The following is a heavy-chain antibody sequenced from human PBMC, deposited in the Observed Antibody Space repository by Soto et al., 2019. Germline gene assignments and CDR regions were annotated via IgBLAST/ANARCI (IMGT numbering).Heavy chain of an antibody. J-gene: IGHJ3*02. D-gene: IGHD2-2*02. Sequence: QVQLVHSGAEVKKPGSSVKVSCKASGGTFSSYTISWVRQAPGQGLEWMGRIIPILGIANYAQKFQGRVKITADKSTSTAYMERSSLRAEDTAVYYCARGGDRYCSSTSCYSAFDIWGQGTMVTVSS. CDR3: ARGGDRYCSSTSCYSAFDI. CDR1: GGTFSSYT. V-gene: IGHV1-69*02. CDR2: IIPILGIA.